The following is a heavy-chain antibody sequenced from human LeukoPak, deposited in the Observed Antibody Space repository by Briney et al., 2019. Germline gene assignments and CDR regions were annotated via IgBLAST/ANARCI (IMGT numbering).Heavy chain of an antibody. J-gene: IGHJ3*02. CDR2: IYSGGST. Sequence: PGGSLRLSCAASGFTVSSNYMSWVRQAPGKGLEWVSVIYSGGSTYYADSVKGRFTISRDNSKNTLYLQMNSLRAEDTAVYYCARGEVGGHDAFDIWGQGTMVTVSS. D-gene: IGHD1-26*01. V-gene: IGHV3-53*01. CDR3: ARGEVGGHDAFDI. CDR1: GFTVSSNY.